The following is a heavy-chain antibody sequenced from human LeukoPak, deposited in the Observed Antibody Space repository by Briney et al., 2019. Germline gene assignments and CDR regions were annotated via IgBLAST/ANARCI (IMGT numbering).Heavy chain of an antibody. V-gene: IGHV4-39*02. J-gene: IGHJ4*02. Sequence: SETLSLTCNDTRGSISSSYYYWGWIRQPPREGLEWIGSIYYSGSTYYNPSLKSRVTISIDTSKNHFSLELNSVTAADTAVYYCQSQRKAGEPYYFDYWSGRTLVTVSS. D-gene: IGHD7-27*01. CDR2: IYYSGST. CDR3: QSQRKAGEPYYFDY. CDR1: RGSISSSYYY.